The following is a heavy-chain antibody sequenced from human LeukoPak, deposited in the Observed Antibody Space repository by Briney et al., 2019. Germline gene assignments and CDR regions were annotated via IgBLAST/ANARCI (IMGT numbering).Heavy chain of an antibody. CDR3: ARVVAIPVRGVYYTIFDY. CDR2: INHSGSI. CDR1: GGSFSGYY. J-gene: IGHJ4*02. D-gene: IGHD3-10*01. Sequence: TSETLSLTCAVYGGSFSGYYWSWIRQPPGKGLEWIGEINHSGSINYNPSLKSRVTISVDTSKNQFSLKLSSVTAADTAVYYCARVVAIPVRGVYYTIFDYWGQGTLVTVSS. V-gene: IGHV4-34*01.